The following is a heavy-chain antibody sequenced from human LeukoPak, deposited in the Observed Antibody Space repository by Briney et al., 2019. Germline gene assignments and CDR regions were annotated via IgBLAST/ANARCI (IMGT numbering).Heavy chain of an antibody. J-gene: IGHJ4*02. V-gene: IGHV1-2*02. CDR1: GYTFTGYY. CDR3: ARGARYRSGWYPVLGY. Sequence: ASVKLSCNASGYTFTGYYMHWGRHPPGQGLEWMGLINPNSGGTNYGQKFQGKVTMTRDTSISEAYMELSRLRSDDTGVYYCARGARYRSGWYPVLGYWGQGTLVTVSS. D-gene: IGHD6-19*01. CDR2: INPNSGGT.